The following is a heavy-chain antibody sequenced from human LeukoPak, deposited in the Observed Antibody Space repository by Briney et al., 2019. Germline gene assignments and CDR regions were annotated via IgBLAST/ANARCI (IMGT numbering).Heavy chain of an antibody. CDR1: GGSVSSGTHY. D-gene: IGHD3-16*01. V-gene: IGHV4-31*03. J-gene: IGHJ4*02. CDR3: AASSGVTLGRF. CDR2: IYYTGST. Sequence: SGTLSLTCTVSGGSVSSGTHYYNWIRQHPGKGLEWIGYIYYTGSTSYNPSLKSRVIMSVDTSMNQLSLKLSSLTAADTAVYYCAASSGVTLGRFWGQGTLVTVSS.